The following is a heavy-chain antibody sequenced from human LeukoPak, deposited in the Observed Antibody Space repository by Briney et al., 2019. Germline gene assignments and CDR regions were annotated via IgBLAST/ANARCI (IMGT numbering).Heavy chain of an antibody. Sequence: PGGSLRLSCAASGFTFSSYSMNWVRQAPGKGLEWVSSISSSSSYIYYADSVKGRFTISRDNAKNSLYLQMNSLRAEDTAVYYCARLLDRAAGRGNAFDIWGQGTMVTVSS. CDR2: ISSSSSYI. V-gene: IGHV3-21*01. CDR3: ARLLDRAAGRGNAFDI. J-gene: IGHJ3*02. CDR1: GFTFSSYS. D-gene: IGHD6-13*01.